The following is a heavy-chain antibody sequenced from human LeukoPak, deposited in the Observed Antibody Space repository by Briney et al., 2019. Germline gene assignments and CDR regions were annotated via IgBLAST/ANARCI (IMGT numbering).Heavy chain of an antibody. D-gene: IGHD3-3*01. CDR2: INHSGST. Sequence: PGGSLRLSCAASGFTFSSYSMNWIRQPPGKGLEWIGEINHSGSTNYNPSLKSRVTISVDTSKNQFSLKLSSVTAADTAVYYCAREVVTIFGVVPLWYYMDVWGKGTTVTVSS. CDR3: AREVVTIFGVVPLWYYMDV. V-gene: IGHV4-34*01. J-gene: IGHJ6*03. CDR1: GFTFSSYS.